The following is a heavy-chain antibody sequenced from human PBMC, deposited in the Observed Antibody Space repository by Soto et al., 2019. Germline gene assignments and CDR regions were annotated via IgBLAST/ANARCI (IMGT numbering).Heavy chain of an antibody. Sequence: GGSLRLSCAASGFTFSSYGMHWVRQAPGKGLEWVAVIWYDGSNKYYADSVKGRFTISRDNSKNTLYLQMNSLRAEDTAVYYCARDSLSGIAAAGKAFDYWGQGTLVTVSS. CDR2: IWYDGSNK. CDR3: ARDSLSGIAAAGKAFDY. J-gene: IGHJ4*02. D-gene: IGHD6-13*01. CDR1: GFTFSSYG. V-gene: IGHV3-33*01.